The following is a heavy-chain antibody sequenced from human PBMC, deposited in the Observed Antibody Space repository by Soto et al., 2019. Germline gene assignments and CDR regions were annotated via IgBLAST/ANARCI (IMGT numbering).Heavy chain of an antibody. J-gene: IGHJ3*02. D-gene: IGHD2-8*01. CDR3: ARDRCTNGVCYLFAFDI. V-gene: IGHV1-18*01. CDR2: ISAYNGNT. CDR1: GYTFTSYG. Sequence: ASVKVSCTASGYTFTSYGISWVRQAPGQGLEWMGWISAYNGNTNYAQKLQGRVTMTTDTSTSTAYMELRSLRSDDTAVYYCARDRCTNGVCYLFAFDIWGQGTMVTVSS.